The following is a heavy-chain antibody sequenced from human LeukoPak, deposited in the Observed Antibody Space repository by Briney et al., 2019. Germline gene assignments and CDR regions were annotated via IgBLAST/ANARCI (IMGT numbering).Heavy chain of an antibody. CDR2: CDPEDGET. Sequence: ASVMVSCKVPGYTLTELCMYWVRQAPGKWLEWMGGCDPEDGETIYAQKFQGRVTMTEDTSTDTAYMELSSLRSEDTAVYYCATAHPFEYDILTGPIDYWGQGTLVTVSS. V-gene: IGHV1-24*01. CDR3: ATAHPFEYDILTGPIDY. J-gene: IGHJ4*02. D-gene: IGHD3-9*01. CDR1: GYTLTELC.